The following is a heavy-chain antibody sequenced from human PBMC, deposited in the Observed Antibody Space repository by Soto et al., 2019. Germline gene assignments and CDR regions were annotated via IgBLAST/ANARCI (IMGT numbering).Heavy chain of an antibody. D-gene: IGHD4-17*01. CDR2: ISYDGTNK. J-gene: IGHJ4*02. CDR1: GFIFGSYG. CDR3: AQVPRYTVTPPDDY. V-gene: IGHV3-30*18. Sequence: QVQLVESGGGVVQPGRSLRLSCVASGFIFGSYGMHWVRQAPGEGLEWVAVISYDGTNKYYADSVKGRFTISRDNSKNTMWLQMNSLRAEDTAVYYVAQVPRYTVTPPDDYWGQGTLVTVSS.